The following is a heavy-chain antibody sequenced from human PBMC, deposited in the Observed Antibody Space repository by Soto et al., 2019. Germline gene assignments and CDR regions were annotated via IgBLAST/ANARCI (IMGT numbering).Heavy chain of an antibody. CDR3: AKVGYCSGGSCYTAVVPGRLAFDI. J-gene: IGHJ3*02. CDR1: GFTFSSYG. D-gene: IGHD2-15*01. Sequence: QVQLVESGGGVVQPGRSLRLSCAASGFTFSSYGMHWVRQAPGKGLEWVAVISYDGSNKYYADSVKGRFTISRDNSKNTLYLQMNSLRAEDTAVYYCAKVGYCSGGSCYTAVVPGRLAFDIWGQGTMVTVSS. V-gene: IGHV3-30*18. CDR2: ISYDGSNK.